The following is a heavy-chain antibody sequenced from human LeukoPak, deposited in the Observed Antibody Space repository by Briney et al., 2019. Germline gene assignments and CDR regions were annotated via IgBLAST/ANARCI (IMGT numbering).Heavy chain of an antibody. CDR2: VYTTGT. D-gene: IGHD1-14*01. Sequence: SETLSLTCTVSGGSFSDYYWGWVRQPARETLEWIGRVYTTGTNFNPSLKSRVAMSMDTSKNQFSLILDSMTAADTAVYYCVRLRNTMFDYWGQGTLVTASS. CDR3: VRLRNTMFDY. V-gene: IGHV4-4*07. J-gene: IGHJ4*02. CDR1: GGSFSDYY.